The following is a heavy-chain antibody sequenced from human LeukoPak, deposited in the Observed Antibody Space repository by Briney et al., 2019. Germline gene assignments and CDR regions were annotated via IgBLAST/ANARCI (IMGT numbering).Heavy chain of an antibody. J-gene: IGHJ5*02. CDR1: GGSISSYY. D-gene: IGHD5-24*01. CDR2: IYYSGST. V-gene: IGHV4-59*01. Sequence: TSETLSLTCTVSGGSISSYYWSWIRQPPGKGLEWIGYIYYSGSTNYNPSLKSRVTISVDTSKNQFSLKLSSVTAADTAVYYCARSYNSRYPFVPWRQDPGDTVSS. CDR3: ARSYNSRYPFVP.